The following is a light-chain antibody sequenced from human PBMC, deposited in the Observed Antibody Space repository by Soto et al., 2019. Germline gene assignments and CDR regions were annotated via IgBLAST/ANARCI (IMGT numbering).Light chain of an antibody. CDR1: QSISIY. Sequence: DIQMTQSPSSLSASVGDRVTITCRASQSISIYLNWYQQTPGKAPKLLIYAASSLQSGVPSRFSGSGSETDFTLTISSLQPEDFAVYYCQQYNKWPITFGQGTRLEIK. V-gene: IGKV1-39*01. CDR3: QQYNKWPIT. J-gene: IGKJ5*01. CDR2: AAS.